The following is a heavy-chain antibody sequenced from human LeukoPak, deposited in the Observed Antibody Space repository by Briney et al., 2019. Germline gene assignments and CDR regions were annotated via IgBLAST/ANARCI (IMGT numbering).Heavy chain of an antibody. CDR1: GYTFSIYN. Sequence: ASVKVSCKASGYTFSIYNMHWVRQAPGQGLEWMGWINGYNGNTAYAQMLAGRFTMTTDTSTTTAYMELRGLRSDDTAVYYCARSGYCSGASCYGEGIDYWGQGTLVTVSS. D-gene: IGHD2-2*01. J-gene: IGHJ4*02. V-gene: IGHV1-18*04. CDR2: INGYNGNT. CDR3: ARSGYCSGASCYGEGIDY.